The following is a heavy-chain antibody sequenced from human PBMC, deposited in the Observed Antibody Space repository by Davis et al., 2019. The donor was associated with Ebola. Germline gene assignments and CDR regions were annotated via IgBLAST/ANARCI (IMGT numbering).Heavy chain of an antibody. D-gene: IGHD6-13*01. V-gene: IGHV1-8*02. J-gene: IGHJ6*02. CDR3: ARGGMAAAGIWNYYYYGMDV. CDR2: MNPNSGNT. Sequence: AASVKVSCKASGGTFSSYAISWVRQATGQGLEWMGWMNPNSGNTGYAQKFQGRVTMTRNTSISTAYMELSSLRSEDTAVYYCARGGMAAAGIWNYYYYGMDVWGQGTTVTVSS. CDR1: GGTFSSYA.